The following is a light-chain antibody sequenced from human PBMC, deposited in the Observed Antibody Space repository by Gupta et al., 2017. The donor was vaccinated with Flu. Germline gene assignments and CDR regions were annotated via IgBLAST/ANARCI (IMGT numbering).Light chain of an antibody. CDR3: QQRSNWPQST. CDR2: DAS. Sequence: EIVLTQSPATLSLSPGERATLSCRASQSVSSYLAWYQQKPCQAPRLLIYDASNRDTGIPARFSGSGYGKDLTLTISSLELEDFAVYYCQQRSNWPQSTFGQGTKMEIK. J-gene: IGKJ2*01. CDR1: QSVSSY. V-gene: IGKV3-11*01.